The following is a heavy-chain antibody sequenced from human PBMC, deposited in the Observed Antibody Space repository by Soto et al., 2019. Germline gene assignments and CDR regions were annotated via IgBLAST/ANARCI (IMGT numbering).Heavy chain of an antibody. D-gene: IGHD3-9*01. CDR2: IRSKAYGGTT. J-gene: IGHJ3*02. CDR3: TSQGLRYFDWLLSPGTNNAFDI. Sequence: GGSLRLSCTASGFTFGDYAMSWFRQAPGKGLEWVGFIRSKAYGGTTEYAASVKGRFTISRDDSKSIAYLQMNSLKTEDTAVYYCTSQGLRYFDWLLSPGTNNAFDIWGQGTMVTVSS. CDR1: GFTFGDYA. V-gene: IGHV3-49*03.